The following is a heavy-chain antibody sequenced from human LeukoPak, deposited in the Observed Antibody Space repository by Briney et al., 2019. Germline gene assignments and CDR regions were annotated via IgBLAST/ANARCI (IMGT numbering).Heavy chain of an antibody. CDR1: GFTFSNAW. CDR3: ANLWVTGMDN. D-gene: IGHD2-21*02. J-gene: IGHJ4*02. Sequence: GGSLRLSCAASGFTFSNAWMSWVRQAPGKGLEWVSVISGSGDTTYYADSVKGRFTISRDNSKNTLYLQMNSLRAGDTAVYYCANLWVTGMDNWGQGTLVTVSS. V-gene: IGHV3-23*01. CDR2: ISGSGDTT.